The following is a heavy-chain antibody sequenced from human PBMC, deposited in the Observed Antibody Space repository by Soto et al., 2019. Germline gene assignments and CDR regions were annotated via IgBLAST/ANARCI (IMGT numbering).Heavy chain of an antibody. J-gene: IGHJ5*02. D-gene: IGHD6-19*01. CDR2: IIPILGIA. V-gene: IGHV1-69*08. Sequence: QVQLVQSGAEVKKPGSSVKVSCKASGGTFSSYTISWVRQAPGQGLEWMGRIIPILGIANYAQKFQGRVTITADKSTSTAYMELSSLRAEDTAVYYCARDRAVYSFDRWGQGTMVTVSS. CDR1: GGTFSSYT. CDR3: ARDRAVYSFDR.